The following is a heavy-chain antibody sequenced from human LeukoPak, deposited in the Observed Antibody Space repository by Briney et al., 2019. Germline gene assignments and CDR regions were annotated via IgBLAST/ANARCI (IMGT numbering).Heavy chain of an antibody. CDR3: AKAVSSGTGTYYFDY. J-gene: IGHJ4*02. V-gene: IGHV3-9*01. CDR2: ISWNSATI. CDR1: GLTFDDYA. D-gene: IGHD6-19*01. Sequence: GGSLRLSCAASGLTFDDYAMHWVRQAPGKGLEWVSGISWNSATIDYADSVKGRFSISRDNSKNYLYLQMNSLRAEDTAFYYCAKAVSSGTGTYYFDYWGQGTLVTVSS.